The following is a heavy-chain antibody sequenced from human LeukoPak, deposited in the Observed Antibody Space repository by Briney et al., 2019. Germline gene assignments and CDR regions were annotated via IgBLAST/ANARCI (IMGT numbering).Heavy chain of an antibody. D-gene: IGHD4-17*01. J-gene: IGHJ4*02. CDR2: IYPSGTT. Sequence: PSETLSLTCSVSGGSVSSYYWSWIRQPAGKGLEWIGRIYPSGTTHYNPSLRSRLTMSVDTSKNQFSLKVTSVTAADTAVYYCADDFGDWGQGTLVTVSS. CDR1: GGSVSSYY. V-gene: IGHV4-4*07. CDR3: ADDFGD.